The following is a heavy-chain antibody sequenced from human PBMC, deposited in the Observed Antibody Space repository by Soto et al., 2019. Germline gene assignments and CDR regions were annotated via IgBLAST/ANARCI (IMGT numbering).Heavy chain of an antibody. CDR3: ARDVSPGGSGLYFDAFDI. Sequence: EVQLVESGGGLVQPGGSLTLSCAASEFAFSSYWMTWVRQAPGKGLEWVDNIRKDGSQRSYLDSVRGRFTISRDNSKNSLYLQMNNLRAEDTALFFFARDVSPGGSGLYFDAFDIWGQGTMVTVSS. V-gene: IGHV3-7*05. CDR1: EFAFSSYW. J-gene: IGHJ3*02. D-gene: IGHD2-8*01. CDR2: IRKDGSQR.